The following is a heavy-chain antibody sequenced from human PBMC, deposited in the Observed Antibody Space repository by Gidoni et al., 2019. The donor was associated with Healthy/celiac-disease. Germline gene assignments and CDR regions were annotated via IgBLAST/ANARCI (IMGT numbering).Heavy chain of an antibody. CDR2: ISYDGSNK. Sequence: VQLVESGGGVVQPGRSLRLSCAASGFPFRSYGMHWVRQAPGKGLEWVAVISYDGSNKYYADSVKGRFTISRDNSKNTLYLQMNSLRAEDTAVYYCAKQGYYDFWSGYYFDYWGQGTLVTVSS. V-gene: IGHV3-30*18. J-gene: IGHJ4*02. CDR1: GFPFRSYG. CDR3: AKQGYYDFWSGYYFDY. D-gene: IGHD3-3*01.